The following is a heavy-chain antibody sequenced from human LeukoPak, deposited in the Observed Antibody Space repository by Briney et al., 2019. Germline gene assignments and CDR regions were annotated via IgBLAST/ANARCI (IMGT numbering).Heavy chain of an antibody. CDR1: GGSISSSSHH. J-gene: IGHJ4*02. V-gene: IGHV4-39*02. CDR2: IYYSGNT. D-gene: IGHD6-6*01. CDR3: TREYSSSSDY. Sequence: SETLSLTCTVSGGSISSSSHHWSWVRQPPGKGLEWIGSIYYSGNTYYNPSLKSRVTISVDTSKNQFSLKLTPVTAADTAVYYCTREYSSSSDYWGQGTLVTVSS.